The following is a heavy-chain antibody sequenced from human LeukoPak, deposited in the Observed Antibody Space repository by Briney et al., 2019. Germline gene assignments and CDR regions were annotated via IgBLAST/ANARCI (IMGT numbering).Heavy chain of an antibody. D-gene: IGHD6-13*01. J-gene: IGHJ6*02. CDR2: IYHSGST. V-gene: IGHV4-4*02. CDR1: GGSISSSNW. CDR3: ARGGIAPYYGMDV. Sequence: SETLSLTCAVSGGSISSSNWWSWVRQPPGKGLEWIGEIYHSGSTNYNPSLKSRVTISVDKSKNQFSLKLSSVTAADTAVYYCARGGIAPYYGMDVWGQGTTVTVSS.